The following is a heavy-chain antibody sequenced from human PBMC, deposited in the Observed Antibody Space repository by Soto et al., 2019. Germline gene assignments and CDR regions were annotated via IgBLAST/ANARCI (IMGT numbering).Heavy chain of an antibody. Sequence: EVQLVESGGGLVKPGGSLRLSCAASGFTFSSYSMNWVRQAPGKGLEWVSSISSSSSYIYYADSVKGRFTISRDNAKNSLYLQMNSLRAEDTAVYYCARGTYYDFGSGYLNYYYYGMDVWGQGTTVTVSS. V-gene: IGHV3-21*01. CDR2: ISSSSSYI. CDR3: ARGTYYDFGSGYLNYYYYGMDV. J-gene: IGHJ6*02. CDR1: GFTFSSYS. D-gene: IGHD3-3*01.